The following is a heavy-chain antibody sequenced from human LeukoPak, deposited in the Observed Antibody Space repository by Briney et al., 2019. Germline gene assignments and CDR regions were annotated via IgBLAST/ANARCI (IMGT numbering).Heavy chain of an antibody. D-gene: IGHD7-27*01. V-gene: IGHV3-73*01. CDR1: RFSFSDST. Sequence: PGGSLKLSCAASRFSFSDSTIHWVRQASGKGLEWVGRIRRKANSYATAYAASVKGRFTVSRDDSKNTAYLQMNSLKTEDTAVYYCTTTPDTPVASSNWAPPWGQGTLVTVSS. CDR3: TTTPDTPVASSNWAPP. J-gene: IGHJ5*02. CDR2: IRRKANSYAT.